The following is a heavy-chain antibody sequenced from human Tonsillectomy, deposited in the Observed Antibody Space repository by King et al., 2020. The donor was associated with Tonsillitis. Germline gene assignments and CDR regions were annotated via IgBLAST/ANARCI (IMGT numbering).Heavy chain of an antibody. J-gene: IGHJ2*01. CDR2: IGDSGDSS. V-gene: IGHV3-23*04. Sequence: VQLVEAGGGFVQPGGSLRLSCAASGFTFSSYAMNWVRQAPGKGLEWVPTIGDSGDSSYYADSVQGRFTISRDNSKNTLYLQLNSLRAEDTAVYYCAKAEVDTAMVRNWYFDLWGRGTLVTVSS. CDR3: AKAEVDTAMVRNWYFDL. D-gene: IGHD5-18*01. CDR1: GFTFSSYA.